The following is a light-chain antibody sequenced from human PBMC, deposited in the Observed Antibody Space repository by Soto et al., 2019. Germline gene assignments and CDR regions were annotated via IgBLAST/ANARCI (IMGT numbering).Light chain of an antibody. CDR2: GAS. Sequence: EILMTQSPPTLSVSPGETATLSCRASQSVSSSLAWYQQKPGQAPRLLIYGASTRATGTPARFSGSGSETVYTLTNSSLQSEDVSVYCCQQYKTLPPITFGHGTRLEMK. CDR3: QQYKTLPPIT. CDR1: QSVSSS. V-gene: IGKV3-15*01. J-gene: IGKJ5*01.